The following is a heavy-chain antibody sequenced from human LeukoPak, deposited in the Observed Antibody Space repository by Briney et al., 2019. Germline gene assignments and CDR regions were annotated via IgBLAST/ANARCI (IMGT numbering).Heavy chain of an antibody. D-gene: IGHD2-15*01. J-gene: IGHJ4*02. CDR1: GFTFSGSA. CDR3: TRHQVEGFDY. CDR2: IRSKANSYAT. Sequence: GGSLRLSCAASGFTFSGSAMHWVRQASGKGLEWVGRIRSKANSYATAYAASVKCRSTISRDDSKNTAYLQMNSLKTEDTAVYYCTRHQVEGFDYWGQGTLVTVSS. V-gene: IGHV3-73*01.